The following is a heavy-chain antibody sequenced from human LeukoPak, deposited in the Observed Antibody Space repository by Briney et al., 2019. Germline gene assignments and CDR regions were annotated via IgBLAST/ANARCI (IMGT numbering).Heavy chain of an antibody. CDR3: VKDVVPGGPGAGPGS. CDR1: GFTFRDYG. CDR2: IEHDGNDA. Sequence: PGGSLRLSCVASGFTFRDYGIHWVRQAPDKGLEWVAFIEHDGNDAYYPDSVKGRFSLSRDDSKAAVSLQMNWLRAEDTALYYCVKDVVPGGPGAGPGSWGQGTLVTVSS. J-gene: IGHJ5*02. D-gene: IGHD6-13*01. V-gene: IGHV3-30*02.